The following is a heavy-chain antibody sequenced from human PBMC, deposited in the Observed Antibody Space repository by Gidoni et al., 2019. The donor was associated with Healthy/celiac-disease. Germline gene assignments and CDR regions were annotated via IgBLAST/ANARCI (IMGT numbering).Heavy chain of an antibody. V-gene: IGHV1-18*04. CDR3: ARVRELLHGFDI. Sequence: QVLLVQSVSEAKKPGASVQVSCRASGYTFTSIGISRVRQASGQGLAWLGWISAYNGNTNYAQKLQGRVTMTTDTTTSTAYMRLRIRRSDDTAVYYCARVRELLHGFDIWGQGTMVTVSS. CDR2: ISAYNGNT. D-gene: IGHD1-26*01. CDR1: GYTFTSIG. J-gene: IGHJ3*02.